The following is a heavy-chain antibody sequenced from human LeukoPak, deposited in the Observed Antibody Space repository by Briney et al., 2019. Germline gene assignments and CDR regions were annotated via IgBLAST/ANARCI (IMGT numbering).Heavy chain of an antibody. Sequence: GGSLRLSCAASGLTFSSHWMHWVRQAPGKGLVWVSRITNDGSSTTYADSVKGRFTISRDNAKNMLYLQVNSLRAEDTAVYYCARERGRGRDSPWFDYWGQGTLVTVSS. CDR3: ARERGRGRDSPWFDY. CDR1: GLTFSSHW. J-gene: IGHJ4*02. V-gene: IGHV3-74*01. D-gene: IGHD1-26*01. CDR2: ITNDGSST.